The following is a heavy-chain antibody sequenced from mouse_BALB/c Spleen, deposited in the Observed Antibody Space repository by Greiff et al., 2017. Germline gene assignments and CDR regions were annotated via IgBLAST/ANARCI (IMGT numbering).Heavy chain of an antibody. CDR3: ARERVTTVPTAWFAY. D-gene: IGHD1-1*01. CDR2: ISDGGSYT. Sequence: DVKLVESGGGLVKPGGSLKLSCAASGFTFSDYYMYWVRQTPEKRLEWVATISDGGSYTYYPDSVKGRFTISRDNAKNNLYLQMSSLKSEDTAMYYCARERVTTVPTAWFAYWGQGTLVTVSA. V-gene: IGHV5-4*02. J-gene: IGHJ3*01. CDR1: GFTFSDYY.